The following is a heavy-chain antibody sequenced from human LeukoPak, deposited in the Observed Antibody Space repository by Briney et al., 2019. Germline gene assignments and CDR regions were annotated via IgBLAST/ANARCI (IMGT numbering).Heavy chain of an antibody. D-gene: IGHD3-10*01. CDR3: ARGARVYYGSGSYYNGNDY. Sequence: ASVKVSCRASGYTFTSYDINWVRQATGQGLEWVGWMNPNSGNTGYAQKFQGRVTMTRNTSISTAYMELSSLRSEDTAVYYCARGARVYYGSGSYYNGNDYWGQGTLVTVSS. J-gene: IGHJ4*02. CDR1: GYTFTSYD. V-gene: IGHV1-8*01. CDR2: MNPNSGNT.